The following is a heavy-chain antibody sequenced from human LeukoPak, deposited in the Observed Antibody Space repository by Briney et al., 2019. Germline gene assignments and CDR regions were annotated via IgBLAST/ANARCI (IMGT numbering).Heavy chain of an antibody. J-gene: IGHJ5*02. CDR2: INAGNGNT. CDR3: ARDPLAGKYSSSEGGWFDP. D-gene: IGHD6-13*01. Sequence: ASVKVSCKASGYTFTSYAMHWVRQAPGQRLEWMGWINAGNGNTKYSQKFQGRVTITRDTSASTAYMELSSLRSEDTAVYYCARDPLAGKYSSSEGGWFDPWGQGTLVTVSS. V-gene: IGHV1-3*01. CDR1: GYTFTSYA.